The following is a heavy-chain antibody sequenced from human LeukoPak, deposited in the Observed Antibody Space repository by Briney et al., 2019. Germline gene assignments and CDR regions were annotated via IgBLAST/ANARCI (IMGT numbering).Heavy chain of an antibody. Sequence: GGSLRPSCAASGFTVSSTYMSWVRQAPGKGLEWVSAIDGGGGRTWHADSVRGRFTISRDNSKNTLFMQMNSLRAEDTAVYYCAKDFYDSSGSRYDYWGQGTLVTVSS. CDR3: AKDFYDSSGSRYDY. CDR1: GFTVSSTY. CDR2: IDGGGGRT. V-gene: IGHV3-23*01. J-gene: IGHJ4*02. D-gene: IGHD3-22*01.